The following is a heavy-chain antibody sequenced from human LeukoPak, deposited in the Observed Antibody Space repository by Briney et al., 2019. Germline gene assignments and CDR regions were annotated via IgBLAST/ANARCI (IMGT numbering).Heavy chain of an antibody. D-gene: IGHD2-8*02. J-gene: IGHJ4*02. V-gene: IGHV3-53*01. CDR3: ARDGGGVLGY. CDR2: IYSGGNT. CDR1: GFTVSSNY. Sequence: GGSLRLSCAASGFTVSSNYMSWVRQTPGKGREWVSVIYSGGNTHYIDSVKGRFTISRDNSKNTLYLQMNNLRAEDTAMYYCARDGGGVLGYWGQGTLVTVSS.